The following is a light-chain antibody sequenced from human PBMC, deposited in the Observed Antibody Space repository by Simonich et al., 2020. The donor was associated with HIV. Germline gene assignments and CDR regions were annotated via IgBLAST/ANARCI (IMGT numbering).Light chain of an antibody. V-gene: IGKV1-39*01. Sequence: DIQMTQSPSSLSASVGDRVTITCQASQDISNYLNWYQHKPGKAPKLLIYAASSLQSGVPSRFSGSGSGTDFTLTISSLQPEDFATYYCQQSYNTLSITFGQGTRLEIK. CDR3: QQSYNTLSIT. CDR2: AAS. CDR1: QDISNY. J-gene: IGKJ5*01.